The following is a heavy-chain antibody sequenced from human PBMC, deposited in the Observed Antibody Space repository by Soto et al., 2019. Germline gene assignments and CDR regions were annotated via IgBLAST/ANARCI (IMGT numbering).Heavy chain of an antibody. V-gene: IGHV3-30*18. CDR3: AKDRYSSSWYAPYYYYGMDV. CDR1: GFTFSSYG. D-gene: IGHD6-13*01. CDR2: ISYDGSNK. J-gene: IGHJ6*02. Sequence: QVQLVESGGGLVQPGRSLRLSCAASGFTFSSYGMHWVRQAPGKGLEWVAFISYDGSNKYYADSVKGRFTISRDNSKNTLYLQMNSLRAEDTAVYYCAKDRYSSSWYAPYYYYGMDVWGQGTTVTVSS.